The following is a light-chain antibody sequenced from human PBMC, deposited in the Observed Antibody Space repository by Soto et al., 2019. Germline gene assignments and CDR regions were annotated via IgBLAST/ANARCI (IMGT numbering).Light chain of an antibody. Sequence: PGERVTLSCMASQSVSSSYLTWYQQKPGQTPRLLIYGASSRATGIPDRFSGSGSGTEFTLTISSLQPDDFATYYCQQYDSYSWTFGQGTKVDI. CDR3: QQYDSYSWT. J-gene: IGKJ1*01. CDR1: QSVSSSY. V-gene: IGKV3-20*01. CDR2: GAS.